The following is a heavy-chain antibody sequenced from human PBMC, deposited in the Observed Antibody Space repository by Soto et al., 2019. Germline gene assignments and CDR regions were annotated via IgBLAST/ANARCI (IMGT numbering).Heavy chain of an antibody. CDR3: AKAHPYYDILTGYQIGYYYGMDV. CDR2: IIPIFGTA. V-gene: IGHV1-69*01. Sequence: QVQLVQSGAEVQKPGSSVKVYCKASGGTFSSYAISWVRQAPGQGLEWMGGIIPIFGTANYAQKFQGRVTINAEESTSTSYLEWSSLRFEYTGVGYVAKAHPYYDILTGYQIGYYYGMDVWGQGTTVTVSS. J-gene: IGHJ6*02. D-gene: IGHD3-9*01. CDR1: GGTFSSYA.